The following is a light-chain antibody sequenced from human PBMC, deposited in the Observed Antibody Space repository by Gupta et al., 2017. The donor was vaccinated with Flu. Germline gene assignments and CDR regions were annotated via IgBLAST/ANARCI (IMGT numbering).Light chain of an antibody. CDR3: QSADTSGTWM. V-gene: IGLV3-25*02. Sequence: SHELTQPPSVSVSPGQTARITCSGDGLPNEFTYWYQQKPGQAPVVLVYKDNERPSGVSERFSGSSSGTTATLTXSXAQADDXAVYHCQSADTSGTWMFGGGTKLTVL. J-gene: IGLJ3*02. CDR2: KDN. CDR1: GLPNEF.